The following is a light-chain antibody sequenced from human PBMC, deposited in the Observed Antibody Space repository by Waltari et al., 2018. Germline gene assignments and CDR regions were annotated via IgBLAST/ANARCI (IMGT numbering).Light chain of an antibody. V-gene: IGKV1-5*01. Sequence: DILLTQSPSTLSASVGDRVPITCRASPTSTRWLAWYQQKPGKAPNLLIFDASSLANGVPSRFSGSGSGTEFTLTISSLQPGDFATYYCQQYHGDSPTFGQGTRVEIK. CDR3: QQYHGDSPT. CDR1: PTSTRW. CDR2: DAS. J-gene: IGKJ1*01.